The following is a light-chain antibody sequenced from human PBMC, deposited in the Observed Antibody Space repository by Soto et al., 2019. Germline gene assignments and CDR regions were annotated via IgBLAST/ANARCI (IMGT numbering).Light chain of an antibody. Sequence: IVLTQSQRTLSSTPGERATHSWRASQTVSSYLGWYQHKPGQAPRLLIYDVSSRATGIPARFSGSGSGTEFTLTISSLQSEDFAVYYCQHYNNWPPETYGQGTEVDIK. CDR2: DVS. CDR1: QTVSSY. CDR3: QHYNNWPPET. V-gene: IGKV3-15*01. J-gene: IGKJ1*01.